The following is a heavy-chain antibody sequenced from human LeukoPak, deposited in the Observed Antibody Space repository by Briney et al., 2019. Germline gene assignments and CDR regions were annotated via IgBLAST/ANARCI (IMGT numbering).Heavy chain of an antibody. Sequence: GGSLRLSCAASGFTFSGYGMHWVRQAPGKGLEWVAVISYDGSNKYYADSVKGRFTISRDNSKNTLYLQMNSLRAEDTAVYYCAKVVVPAAILNWFDPWGQGTLVTVSS. CDR2: ISYDGSNK. CDR3: AKVVVPAAILNWFDP. D-gene: IGHD2-2*02. V-gene: IGHV3-30*18. CDR1: GFTFSGYG. J-gene: IGHJ5*02.